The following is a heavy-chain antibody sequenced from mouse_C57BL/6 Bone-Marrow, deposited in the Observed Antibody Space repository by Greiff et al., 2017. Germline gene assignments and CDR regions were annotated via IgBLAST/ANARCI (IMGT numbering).Heavy chain of an antibody. CDR3: ARLYYTWFAY. CDR1: GFSLTSYG. V-gene: IGHV2-2*01. D-gene: IGHD2-12*01. CDR2: IWSGGST. Sequence: VQLVESGPGLVQPSQSLSITCTVSGFSLTSYGVHWVRQSPGKGLEWLGVIWSGGSTDYNAAFISRLSISKDNSKSQVFFKMNSLQADDTAIYYCARLYYTWFAYWGQGTLVTVSA. J-gene: IGHJ3*01.